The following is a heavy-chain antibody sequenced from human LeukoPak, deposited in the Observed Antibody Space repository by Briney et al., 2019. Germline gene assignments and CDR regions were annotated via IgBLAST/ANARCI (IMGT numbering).Heavy chain of an antibody. CDR3: ASLRPIDY. V-gene: IGHV4-30-2*01. CDR2: IYHSGST. J-gene: IGHJ4*02. Sequence: SETLSLTCAVSGGSISSGGYSWSWIRQPPGKGLEWIGYIYHSGSTYYNPSLKSRVTISVDRSKNQFSLKLSSVTAADTAVYYCASLRPIDYWGQGTLVTVSS. CDR1: GGSISSGGYS.